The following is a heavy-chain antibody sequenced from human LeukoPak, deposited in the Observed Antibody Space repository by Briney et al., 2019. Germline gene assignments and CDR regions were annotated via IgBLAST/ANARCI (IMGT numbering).Heavy chain of an antibody. D-gene: IGHD4-17*01. CDR3: AHASTTVTGFDY. CDR2: IYWDDDK. Sequence: SGPTQVKPTQTLTLTCTFSGFSLSTSGVGVGWIRQPPGKALEWLALIYWDDDKRYSPSLKSRLTITKDTSKNQVVLTMTYMDPVDTATYYCAHASTTVTGFDYWGQGTLVTVSS. V-gene: IGHV2-5*02. CDR1: GFSLSTSGVG. J-gene: IGHJ4*02.